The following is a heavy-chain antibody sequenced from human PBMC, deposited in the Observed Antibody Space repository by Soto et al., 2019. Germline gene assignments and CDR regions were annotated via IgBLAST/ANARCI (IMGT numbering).Heavy chain of an antibody. J-gene: IGHJ6*02. Sequence: GGSLRLSCAASGFTFNDYNMNWVRQASGKGLEWVGRIRSKANSYATAYAASVKGRFTISRDDSKNTAYLQMNSLKTEDTAVYYCTVNYYGMDVWGQVTTVTVSS. CDR1: GFTFNDYN. V-gene: IGHV3-73*01. CDR2: IRSKANSYAT. CDR3: TVNYYGMDV.